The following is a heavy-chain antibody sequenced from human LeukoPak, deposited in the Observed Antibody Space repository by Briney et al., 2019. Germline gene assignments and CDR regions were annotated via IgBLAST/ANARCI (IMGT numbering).Heavy chain of an antibody. CDR3: ARDRGGSYYNFDY. J-gene: IGHJ4*02. V-gene: IGHV4-34*01. Sequence: SETLSLTCAVYGGSFSGYYWSWIRQPPGKGLEWIGEINHSGSTNYNPSLKSRVTMSVDTSKNQFSLKLSSVTAADTAVYYCARDRGGSYYNFDYWGQGTLVTVSS. CDR2: INHSGST. CDR1: GGSFSGYY. D-gene: IGHD1-26*01.